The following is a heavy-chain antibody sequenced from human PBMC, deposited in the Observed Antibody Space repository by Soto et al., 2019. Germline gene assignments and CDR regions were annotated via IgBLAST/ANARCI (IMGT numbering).Heavy chain of an antibody. D-gene: IGHD6-6*01. CDR3: ARGGSSSFDYYYYGMDV. J-gene: IGHJ6*02. CDR2: IIPIFGTA. V-gene: IGHV1-69*13. CDR1: GGTFSSYA. Sequence: GASVKVSCKASGGTFSSYAISWVRQAPGQGLEWMGGIIPIFGTANYAQKFQGRVTITADESTSTAYMELSSLRSEDTAVYYCARGGSSSFDYYYYGMDVWGQGTTVTVSS.